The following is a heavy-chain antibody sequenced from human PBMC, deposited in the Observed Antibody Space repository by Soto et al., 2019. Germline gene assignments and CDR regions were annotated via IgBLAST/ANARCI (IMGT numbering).Heavy chain of an antibody. CDR3: ARVVGGYCSSTSCYIQDFGFDY. CDR2: IIPIFGTA. CDR1: GGTFSSYA. Sequence: GASVKVSCKASGGTFSSYAISWVRQAPGQGLAWMGGIIPIFGTANYAQKFQGRVTITADESTSTAYMELSSLRSEDTAVYYCARVVGGYCSSTSCYIQDFGFDYWGQGTLVTVSS. D-gene: IGHD2-2*02. V-gene: IGHV1-69*13. J-gene: IGHJ4*02.